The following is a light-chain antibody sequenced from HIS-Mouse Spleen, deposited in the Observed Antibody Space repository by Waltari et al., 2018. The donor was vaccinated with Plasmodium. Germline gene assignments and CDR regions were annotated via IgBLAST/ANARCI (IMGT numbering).Light chain of an antibody. CDR1: QSVSSSH. CDR3: QQYGSSPPLT. V-gene: IGKV3-20*01. CDR2: GAS. Sequence: EIVLTQSPGTLSLSPGERATLSCRASQSVSSSHLALYQQKPGQAPRLLIYGASSRATGIPDRFSGSGSGTDFTLTISRLEPEDFAEYYCQQYGSSPPLTFGGGTKVEIK. J-gene: IGKJ4*01.